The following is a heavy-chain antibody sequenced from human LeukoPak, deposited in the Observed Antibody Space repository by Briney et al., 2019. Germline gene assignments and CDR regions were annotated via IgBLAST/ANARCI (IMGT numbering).Heavy chain of an antibody. CDR2: IHPSGST. V-gene: IGHV4-4*07. CDR1: GDSISSYY. CDR3: ARGPPPDFDY. Sequence: SETLSLTCTVSGDSISSYYWSWVRQPAGKGLEWIGRIHPSGSTNYNPSLKSRVTLSVDTSKNQFSLKLSSVTAADTAVYYCARGPPPDFDYWGRGTLVTVSS. J-gene: IGHJ4*02.